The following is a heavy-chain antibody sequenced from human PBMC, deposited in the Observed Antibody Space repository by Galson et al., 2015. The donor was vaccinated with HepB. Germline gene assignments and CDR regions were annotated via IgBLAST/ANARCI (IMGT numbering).Heavy chain of an antibody. D-gene: IGHD3-22*01. CDR3: ATLGDSSSYYPPSGDY. V-gene: IGHV1-24*01. CDR1: GHTLTEVS. CDR2: FDPEDGEI. J-gene: IGHJ4*02. Sequence: SVKVSCKVSGHTLTEVSMHWVRQAPGKGLEWMGGFDPEDGEIIYAQKFQGRFTMTEDTSTDTAYMELSSLRSEDTAVYYCATLGDSSSYYPPSGDYWGQGALVTVSS.